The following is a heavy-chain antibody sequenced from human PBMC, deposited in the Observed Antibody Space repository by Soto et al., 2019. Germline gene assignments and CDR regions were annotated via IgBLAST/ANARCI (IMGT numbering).Heavy chain of an antibody. D-gene: IGHD6-6*01. CDR2: VKSKTDGGTT. V-gene: IGHV3-15*07. J-gene: IGHJ4*02. CDR1: GFTFSNAW. CDR3: ASPRYSSSSGDD. Sequence: GGSLRLSCAASGFTFSNAWINWVRQTPGKGLEWVGRVKSKTDGGTTDFAAPVKGRFAISRDDSKNMVYLQMNSLRAEDTAVYYCASPRYSSSSGDDRGQGTLVTVSS.